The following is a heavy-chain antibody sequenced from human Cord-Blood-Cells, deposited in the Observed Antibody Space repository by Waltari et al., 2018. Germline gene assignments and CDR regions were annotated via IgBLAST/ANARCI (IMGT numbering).Heavy chain of an antibody. V-gene: IGHV4-34*01. CDR1: GGSFSGYY. Sequence: QVQLQQWGAGLLKPSETLSLTCAVYGGSFSGYYWSWIRQPPGKGLEWIGEINHSGSTNYNPSLKSRVTISVDTSKNQFSLKLSSVTAADTAVYYCARGRRDIVVVPAAIWFDPWGLGTLVTVSS. CDR2: INHSGST. D-gene: IGHD2-2*01. CDR3: ARGRRDIVVVPAAIWFDP. J-gene: IGHJ5*02.